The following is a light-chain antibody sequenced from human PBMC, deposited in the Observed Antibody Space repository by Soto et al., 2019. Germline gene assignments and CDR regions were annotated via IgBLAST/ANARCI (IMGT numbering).Light chain of an antibody. V-gene: IGLV2-14*01. CDR1: SSDVGGYNY. CDR3: SSYTSRSSSTYV. CDR2: DDS. Sequence: QSVLTQPASVSGSPGQSITISCTGTSSDVGGYNYVSWYQQHPGKAPKLMIYDDSNRPSGVSNRFSGSKSGNTASLTISGLQAEDEADYYCSSYTSRSSSTYVFGTGTKATVL. J-gene: IGLJ1*01.